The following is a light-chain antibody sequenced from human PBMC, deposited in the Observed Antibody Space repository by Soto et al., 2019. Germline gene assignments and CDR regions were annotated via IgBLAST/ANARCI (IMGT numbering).Light chain of an antibody. CDR2: DAS. Sequence: EVVLTQSPATLSLSPGERATLSCRASQSVSTYLAWYQQRPFQAPRLLIFDASNRATSIPARFSGSGSGTDFTLTISSLESEDFAVYYCQQSNNWPLTFGGGTRVEIK. CDR3: QQSNNWPLT. J-gene: IGKJ4*01. V-gene: IGKV3-11*01. CDR1: QSVSTY.